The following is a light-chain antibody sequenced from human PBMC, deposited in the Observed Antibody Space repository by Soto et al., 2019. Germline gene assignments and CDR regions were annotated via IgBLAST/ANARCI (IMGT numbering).Light chain of an antibody. CDR1: QGVSSH. CDR3: HHLNGYPIT. CDR2: EVS. J-gene: IGKJ5*01. V-gene: IGKV1-9*01. Sequence: TQMTQSPSSLSASVVDRVTITCRASQGVSSHLAWHQQKPGKAPKLLIYEVSTLQSGVPSRFSGSVSGTDFTLTISSLQPEDFATYYCHHLNGYPITFGQGTRLEI.